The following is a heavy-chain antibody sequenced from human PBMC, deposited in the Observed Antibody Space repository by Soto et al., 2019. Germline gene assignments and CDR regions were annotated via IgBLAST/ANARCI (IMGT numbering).Heavy chain of an antibody. Sequence: GASVKVSCKASGYTFTSYGISSLRQAPGQGLERMRWISSYNGKTNYAQKLQGRVTMTTDTSTSTAYMELRSLRSDDTAVYYCARDLRYSNSSWVNTNLDNWFDPWGQGTLVNVSS. D-gene: IGHD6-6*01. CDR1: GYTFTSYG. V-gene: IGHV1-18*01. CDR3: ARDLRYSNSSWVNTNLDNWFDP. J-gene: IGHJ5*02. CDR2: ISSYNGKT.